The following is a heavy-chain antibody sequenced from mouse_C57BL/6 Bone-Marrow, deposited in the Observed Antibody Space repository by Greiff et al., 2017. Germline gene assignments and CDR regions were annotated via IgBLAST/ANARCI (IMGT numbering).Heavy chain of an antibody. CDR3: ASLDYYRAMDY. Sequence: EVKLMESGGDLVKPGGSLKLSCAASGFTFSSYGMSWVRQTPDKRLEWVATISSGGSYTYYPDSVKGRFTISRDNAKNTLYLQMSSLKSEDTAMYYCASLDYYRAMDYWVQGTSVTVSS. CDR1: GFTFSSYG. V-gene: IGHV5-6*01. J-gene: IGHJ4*01. CDR2: ISSGGSYT. D-gene: IGHD1-1*01.